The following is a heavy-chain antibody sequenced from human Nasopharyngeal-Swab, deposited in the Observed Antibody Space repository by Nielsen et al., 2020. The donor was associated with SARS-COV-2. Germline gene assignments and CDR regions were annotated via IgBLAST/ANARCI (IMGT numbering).Heavy chain of an antibody. Sequence: WVRQAPGQGLEWMGGIIPIFGTANYAQKFQGRVTITTDTSTSTAYMELRSLRSDDTAVYYCARDGYSSWSVYYYYYYGMDVWGQGTTVTVSS. D-gene: IGHD6-6*01. J-gene: IGHJ6*02. V-gene: IGHV1-69*05. CDR3: ARDGYSSWSVYYYYYYGMDV. CDR2: IIPIFGTA.